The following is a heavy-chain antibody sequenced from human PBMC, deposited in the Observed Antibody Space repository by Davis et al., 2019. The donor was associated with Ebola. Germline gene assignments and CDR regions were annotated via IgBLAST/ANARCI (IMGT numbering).Heavy chain of an antibody. D-gene: IGHD3-22*01. J-gene: IGHJ4*02. CDR2: IYYSGST. CDR3: ARGYDSSGPPFDY. CDR1: GGSISSSSYY. Sequence: PSETLSLTCTVSGGSISSSSYYWGWIRQPPGKGLEWIGSIYYSGSTYYNPSLKSRVTISVDTSTNQFSLRLSSVTAADTAVYYCARGYDSSGPPFDYWGQGTLVTVSS. V-gene: IGHV4-39*07.